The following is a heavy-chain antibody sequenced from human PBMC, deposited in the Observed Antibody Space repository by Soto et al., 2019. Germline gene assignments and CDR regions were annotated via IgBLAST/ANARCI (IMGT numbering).Heavy chain of an antibody. CDR1: GFTFSSYG. CDR2: ISYDGSNK. Sequence: QVQLVESGGGVVQPGRSLRLSCAASGFTFSSYGMHWVRQAPGKGLEWVAVISYDGSNKYYADSVKGRFTISRDNSKNTLYLQMNSLRAEDTVVYYCAKADPPITMVRGVIKTPVLPLLSTVYGMDVWGQGTTVTVSS. V-gene: IGHV3-30*18. J-gene: IGHJ6*02. D-gene: IGHD3-10*01. CDR3: AKADPPITMVRGVIKTPVLPLLSTVYGMDV.